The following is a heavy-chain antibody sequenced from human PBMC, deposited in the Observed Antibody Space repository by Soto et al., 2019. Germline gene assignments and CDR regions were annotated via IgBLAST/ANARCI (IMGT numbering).Heavy chain of an antibody. J-gene: IGHJ4*02. CDR3: ARGGNSGYYYE. CDR2: IYPKNGGT. Sequence: QVQLVQSGAEVKKPGASVKVSCKASGYTFTDYYIHWVRQAPGQGLEWVGWIYPKNGGTKYEQKLQGRVTMTRDTSINIAYMEMSRLTNDDTAVYYCARGGNSGYYYEWGQGTLVTVSS. V-gene: IGHV1-2*02. CDR1: GYTFTDYY. D-gene: IGHD5-12*01.